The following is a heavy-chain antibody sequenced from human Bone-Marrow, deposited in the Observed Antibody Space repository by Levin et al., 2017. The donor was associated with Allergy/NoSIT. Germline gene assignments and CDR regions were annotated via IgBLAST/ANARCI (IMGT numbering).Heavy chain of an antibody. D-gene: IGHD4-23*01. Sequence: ASVKVSCKTSGYSFTAYTMYWVRQAPGQRLEWVGWINADSGLTKYSEKFQGRVTLTRDTTASAPYMELSSLRSEDTAIYYCARVKVTPRYYLDYWGQGALVTVSS. J-gene: IGHJ4*02. V-gene: IGHV1-3*01. CDR2: INADSGLT. CDR1: GYSFTAYT. CDR3: ARVKVTPRYYLDY.